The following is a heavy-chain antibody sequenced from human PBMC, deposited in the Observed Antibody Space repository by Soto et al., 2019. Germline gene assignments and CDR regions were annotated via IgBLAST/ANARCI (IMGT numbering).Heavy chain of an antibody. CDR3: ARVPFYGMYYDSSGYGYFQH. CDR1: GGTFSSYA. CDR2: IIPIFGTA. Sequence: QVQLVQSGAEVKKPGSSVKVSCKASGGTFSSYAISWVRQAPGQGLEWMGGIIPIFGTANYAQKFQGRVTITADESTSTAYMELSSLRSEDTAVYYCARVPFYGMYYDSSGYGYFQHWGQGTLGTVSS. J-gene: IGHJ1*01. V-gene: IGHV1-69*01. D-gene: IGHD3-22*01.